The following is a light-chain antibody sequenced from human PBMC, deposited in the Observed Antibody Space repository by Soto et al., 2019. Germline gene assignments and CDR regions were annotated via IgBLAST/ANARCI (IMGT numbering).Light chain of an antibody. CDR1: QSISRY. Sequence: IVLTQSPGTLSLSPGERTTLSCRASQSISRYLAWYQQKPGQGPRLIIYGASSRATGTSDRFSGSGSGTDFTLTINRLEPEDVAPYYCQQYGSSPPTFGQGTKVDIK. V-gene: IGKV3-20*01. CDR3: QQYGSSPPT. J-gene: IGKJ1*01. CDR2: GAS.